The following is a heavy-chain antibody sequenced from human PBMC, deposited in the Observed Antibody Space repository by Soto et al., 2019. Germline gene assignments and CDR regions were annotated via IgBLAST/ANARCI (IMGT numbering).Heavy chain of an antibody. CDR2: IIPIFGTA. V-gene: IGHV1-69*06. CDR3: ASTKYDSSDYYYWYLGL. Sequence: SVKVSCKASEDTFRNYAISWVRQAPGQGLEWMGGIIPIFGTANYAQKFQGRVTITADTSANTVYLELSSLRSEDTAVYYCASTKYDSSDYYYWYLGLWGRGTLFTVPP. CDR1: EDTFRNYA. J-gene: IGHJ2*01. D-gene: IGHD3-22*01.